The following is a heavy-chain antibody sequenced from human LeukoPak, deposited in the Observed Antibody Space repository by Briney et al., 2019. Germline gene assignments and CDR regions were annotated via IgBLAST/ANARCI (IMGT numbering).Heavy chain of an antibody. D-gene: IGHD3-22*01. V-gene: IGHV3-23*01. Sequence: GGSLRLSCAASGFTFSSYAMSWVRQAPGKGLEWVSAISGSGGSTYYADSVKGRFTISRDNSKNTLYLQMSSLRAEDTAVYYCAKDNYYDSSGYQPLDYWGQGTLVTVSS. J-gene: IGHJ4*02. CDR2: ISGSGGST. CDR1: GFTFSSYA. CDR3: AKDNYYDSSGYQPLDY.